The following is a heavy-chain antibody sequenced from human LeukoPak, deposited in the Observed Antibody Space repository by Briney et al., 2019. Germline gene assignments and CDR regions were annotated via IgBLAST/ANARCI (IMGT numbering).Heavy chain of an antibody. D-gene: IGHD6-13*01. CDR1: GFTFSSYW. CDR3: ARAGGARSSWSY. Sequence: GGSLRLSCAASGFTFSSYWMNWVRQAPGKGLEWVANIKQDGSETYYVDSVRGRFTISRDNAKNSLNLQMNSLRVEDTAVYYCARAGGARSSWSYWGQGTLVTVSS. V-gene: IGHV3-7*01. CDR2: IKQDGSET. J-gene: IGHJ4*02.